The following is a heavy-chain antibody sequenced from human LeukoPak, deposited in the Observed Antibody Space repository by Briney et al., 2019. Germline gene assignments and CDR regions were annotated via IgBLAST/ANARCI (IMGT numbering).Heavy chain of an antibody. CDR1: GFTFSTYT. D-gene: IGHD6-19*01. Sequence: GGSLRLSCAASGFTFSTYTMSWVRQAPGKGLEWVSSIYNSGAGIFYADSVKGRFTISRDNSKNTLYLQMNSLRAEDTAVYYCAKDVAPDSGWDLDYWGQGTLVTVSS. CDR3: AKDVAPDSGWDLDY. J-gene: IGHJ4*02. CDR2: IYNSGAGI. V-gene: IGHV3-23*01.